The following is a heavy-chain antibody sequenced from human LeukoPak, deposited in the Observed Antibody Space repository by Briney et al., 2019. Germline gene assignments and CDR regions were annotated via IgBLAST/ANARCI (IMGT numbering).Heavy chain of an antibody. V-gene: IGHV4-59*08. CDR2: IYYSGST. CDR3: ASVSLDYGPSYFDY. J-gene: IGHJ4*02. Sequence: SETLSLTCTVSGGSISSYYWSWIRQPPGKGLEWIGYIYYSGSTNYNPSLKSRVTISVDTSKNQFSLKLSSVTAADTAVYYCASVSLDYGPSYFDYWGQGTLVTVSS. D-gene: IGHD4-17*01. CDR1: GGSISSYY.